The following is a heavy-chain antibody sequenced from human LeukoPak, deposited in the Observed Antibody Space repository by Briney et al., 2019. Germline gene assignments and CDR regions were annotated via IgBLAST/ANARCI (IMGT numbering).Heavy chain of an antibody. J-gene: IGHJ4*02. D-gene: IGHD5-24*01. CDR1: GGSISSSNW. CDR3: ASVSGYNHFDY. V-gene: IGHV4-4*02. CDR2: IYHSGST. Sequence: SGTLSLTCAVSGGSISSSNWWSWVRQPPGKGLEWIGEIYHSGSTNYNPSLKSRVTMSVDKSKNQFSLKLSSVTAADTAVYYCASVSGYNHFDYWGQGTLVTVSS.